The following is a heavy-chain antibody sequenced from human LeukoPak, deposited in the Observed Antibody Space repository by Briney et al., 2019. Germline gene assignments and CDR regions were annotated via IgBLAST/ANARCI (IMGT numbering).Heavy chain of an antibody. J-gene: IGHJ6*02. CDR1: GFTFSSNW. Sequence: GGSLRLSCAASGFTFSSNWMHWVRQAPGKGLEWVSSISSSSSYIYYADSVKGRFTISRDNAKNSLYLQMNSLRAEDTAVYYCARVVKKVYGMDVWGQGTTVTVSS. V-gene: IGHV3-21*01. CDR3: ARVVKKVYGMDV. CDR2: ISSSSSYI. D-gene: IGHD1-26*01.